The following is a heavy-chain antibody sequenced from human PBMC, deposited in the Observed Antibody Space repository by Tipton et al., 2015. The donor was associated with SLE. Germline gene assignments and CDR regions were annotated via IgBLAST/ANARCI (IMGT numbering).Heavy chain of an antibody. CDR1: GGSISSSNW. CDR2: IYHSGST. D-gene: IGHD3-22*01. CDR3: TRDYFDSSGYSAY. V-gene: IGHV4-4*02. J-gene: IGHJ4*02. Sequence: TLSLTCAVSGGSISSSNWWSWVRQPPGKGLEWIGEIYHSGSTNYNLSLKSRVTMSVDKSKNQFSLQLSSVTAADTAVYYCTRDYFDSSGYSAYWGQGTLVTVSS.